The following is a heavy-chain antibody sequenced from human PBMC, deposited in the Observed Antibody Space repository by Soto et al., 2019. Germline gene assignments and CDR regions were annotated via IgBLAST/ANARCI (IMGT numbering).Heavy chain of an antibody. Sequence: GGSLRLSCAASGFTFSSYAMSWVRQAPGKGLEWVSAISGSGGSTYYADSVKGRFTISRDNSKNTLYLQMNSLRAEDTAVYYCAKVPQPYGDYEGAFDIWGQGTMVTVSS. D-gene: IGHD4-17*01. V-gene: IGHV3-23*01. J-gene: IGHJ3*02. CDR3: AKVPQPYGDYEGAFDI. CDR1: GFTFSSYA. CDR2: ISGSGGST.